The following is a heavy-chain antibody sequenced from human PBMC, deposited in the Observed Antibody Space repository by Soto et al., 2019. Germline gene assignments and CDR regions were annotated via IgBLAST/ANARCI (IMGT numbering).Heavy chain of an antibody. CDR3: TTDDYDSSGYNN. V-gene: IGHV3-15*07. D-gene: IGHD3-22*01. CDR1: GFTFSNAW. CDR2: IKSKTDGGTT. Sequence: PGGSLRLSCAASGFTFSNAWMNWVRQAPGKGLEWVGRIKSKTDGGTTDYAAPVKGRLTISRDDSKNTLYLQMNSLKTEDTAVYYCTTDDYDSSGYNNWGQGTLVTVSS. J-gene: IGHJ4*02.